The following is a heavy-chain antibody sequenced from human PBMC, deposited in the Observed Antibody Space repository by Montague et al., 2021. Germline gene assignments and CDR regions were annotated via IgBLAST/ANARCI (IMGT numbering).Heavy chain of an antibody. J-gene: IGHJ5*01. CDR1: GDSVSSNDVT. V-gene: IGHV6-1*01. Sequence: CAISGDSVSSNDVTWNWIRQSPSRGLEWLGRTYYRSKWNNEYAISVKSRITVNPDTSKNQFSLLLNSVTPEDTAVYYCARGSQKWFDSWGQGTLVTVSS. CDR2: TYYRSKWNN. CDR3: ARGSQKWFDS.